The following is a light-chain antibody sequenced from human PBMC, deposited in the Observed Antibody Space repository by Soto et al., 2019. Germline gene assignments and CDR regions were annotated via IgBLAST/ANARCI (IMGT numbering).Light chain of an antibody. CDR2: EDT. J-gene: IGLJ3*02. V-gene: IGLV2-23*01. Sequence: QFALTQPASVSGSPGQSITISCAGTSSDVGSHPLVSWYQQHPGKAPKLMISEDTKRPSGVSNRFSGSKSGNMASLTISGLQAEDEADYYCCAFTSAGTWVFGGGTKLTVL. CDR1: SSDVGSHPL. CDR3: CAFTSAGTWV.